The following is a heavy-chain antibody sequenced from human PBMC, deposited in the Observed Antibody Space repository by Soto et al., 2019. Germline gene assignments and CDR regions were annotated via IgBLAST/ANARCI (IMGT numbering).Heavy chain of an antibody. CDR3: ARESGGYSSNLRFDP. Sequence: SETLSLTCTVSGGSISSGGYYWSWIRQHPGKGLEWIGYIYYSGSTYYNPSLKSRVTISVDTSKNQFSLKLSSVTAADTAVYYCARESGGYSSNLRFDPWGQGTLVTVSS. CDR2: IYYSGST. J-gene: IGHJ5*02. CDR1: GGSISSGGYY. D-gene: IGHD6-13*01. V-gene: IGHV4-31*03.